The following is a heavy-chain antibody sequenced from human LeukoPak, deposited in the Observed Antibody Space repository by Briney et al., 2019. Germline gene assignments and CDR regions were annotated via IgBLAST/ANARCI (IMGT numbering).Heavy chain of an antibody. D-gene: IGHD1-26*01. V-gene: IGHV3-64*02. CDR2: ISSNGGST. J-gene: IGHJ6*02. Sequence: PGGSLRLSCAASGFTFSSYAMHWVRQAPRKGLEYVSAISSNGGSTYYADSVKGRSTISRDNSKNTLYLQMGSLRAEDMAVYYCARSSGSYPHLDGMDVWGQGTTVTVSS. CDR3: ARSSGSYPHLDGMDV. CDR1: GFTFSSYA.